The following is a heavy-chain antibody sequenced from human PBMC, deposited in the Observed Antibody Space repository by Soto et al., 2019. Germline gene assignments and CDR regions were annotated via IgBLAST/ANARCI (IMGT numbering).Heavy chain of an antibody. CDR1: GGSIGSSHW. Sequence: QVQLQESGPGLVKPSGTLSLTCAVSGGSIGSSHWWSWVRQPPGKGLEWIGEIYHSGSTNYNPSLKSRVTISVDKSKNQFSLKMSFVTAADTAVYYCARRYNWNGVVGGFDYWGQGTLVTVSS. D-gene: IGHD1-20*01. V-gene: IGHV4-4*02. J-gene: IGHJ4*02. CDR3: ARRYNWNGVVGGFDY. CDR2: IYHSGST.